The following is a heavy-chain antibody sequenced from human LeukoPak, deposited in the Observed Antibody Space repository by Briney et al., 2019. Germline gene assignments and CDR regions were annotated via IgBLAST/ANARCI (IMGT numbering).Heavy chain of an antibody. V-gene: IGHV4-59*01. CDR3: AREPRGYSSGWFFDS. J-gene: IGHJ4*02. Sequence: SGTLSLTCSVTGGSISNYYWSWIRQPPGKGLEWIGYIYYTGSTNYNPSLKSRVTMSVDMSKNQFSLKLNSGTAADTAVYYCAREPRGYSSGWFFDSWGQGTLVTVSS. D-gene: IGHD6-19*01. CDR2: IYYTGST. CDR1: GGSISNYY.